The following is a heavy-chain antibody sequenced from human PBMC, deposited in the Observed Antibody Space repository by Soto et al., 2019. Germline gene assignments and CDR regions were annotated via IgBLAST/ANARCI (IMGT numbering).Heavy chain of an antibody. Sequence: GGSLRLSCAASGFTFSSYAMSWVRQAPGKGLEWVSAISGSGGSTYYADSVKGRFTISRDNSKNTLYLQMNSLRAEDTAVYYCAKNTGRWLQLRRIPLFFDSWGQGTLVTVSS. CDR2: ISGSGGST. J-gene: IGHJ4*02. CDR1: GFTFSSYA. CDR3: AKNTGRWLQLRRIPLFFDS. D-gene: IGHD5-12*01. V-gene: IGHV3-23*01.